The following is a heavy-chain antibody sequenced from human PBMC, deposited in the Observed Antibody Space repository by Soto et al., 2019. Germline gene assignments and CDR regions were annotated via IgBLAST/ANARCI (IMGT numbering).Heavy chain of an antibody. CDR1: GFSFATAS. V-gene: IGHV3-23*01. Sequence: VQLLESGGGSVQPGGSLRVSCAASGFSFATASRTWVRQAPGKELEWVSTITNSGETTYYADSVKGRFAISRDNSKNTLYLQMNSLKAEDTALYYCANLYLDYWGQGALVTVSS. CDR3: ANLYLDY. CDR2: ITNSGETT. J-gene: IGHJ4*02.